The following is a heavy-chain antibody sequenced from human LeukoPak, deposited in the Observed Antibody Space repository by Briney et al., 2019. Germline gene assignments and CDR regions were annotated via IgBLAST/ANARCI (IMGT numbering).Heavy chain of an antibody. CDR1: GFTFSGYS. J-gene: IGHJ4*02. CDR3: AKDVGKWESLHFFDY. CDR2: FGTRSTSV. V-gene: IGHV3-21*04. Sequence: GGSLRLSCTASGFTFSGYSMNWIRQAPGKGLEWVSSFGTRSTSVYHAGSVKGRFAISRDNAKNSLYLQMNSLRAEDTAVYYCAKDVGKWESLHFFDYWGQGTLVTVSS. D-gene: IGHD1-26*01.